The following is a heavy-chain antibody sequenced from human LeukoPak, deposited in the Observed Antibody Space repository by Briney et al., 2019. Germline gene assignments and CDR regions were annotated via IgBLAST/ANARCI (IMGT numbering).Heavy chain of an antibody. CDR3: ARHLNYYLDY. Sequence: GGSLRLSCAASGFTFSRYWMHWVRQAPGKGLVWLSRIKSDGSSTNYADSVKGRFTISRDNAKNTLYLQMNSLRAEDTAVYYCARHLNYYLDYWGQGTLVTVSS. D-gene: IGHD3-10*01. J-gene: IGHJ4*02. CDR1: GFTFSRYW. CDR2: IKSDGSST. V-gene: IGHV3-74*01.